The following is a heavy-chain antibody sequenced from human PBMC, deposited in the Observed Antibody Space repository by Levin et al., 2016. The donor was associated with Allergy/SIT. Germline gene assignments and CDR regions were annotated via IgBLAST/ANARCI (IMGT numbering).Heavy chain of an antibody. Sequence: GGSLRLSCAASGFTFSSYGMHWVRQAPGKGLVWVSGISTDGSSPWYADSVKGRFTISRDNAENLLFLQMNSLRVDDTAVYYCARAAVAISRDYWGQGTLVTVSS. CDR3: ARAAVAISRDY. D-gene: IGHD2-21*01. CDR1: GFTFSSYG. V-gene: IGHV3-74*01. J-gene: IGHJ4*02. CDR2: ISTDGSSP.